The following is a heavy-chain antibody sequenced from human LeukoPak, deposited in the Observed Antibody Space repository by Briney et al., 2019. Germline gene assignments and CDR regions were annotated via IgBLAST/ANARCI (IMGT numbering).Heavy chain of an antibody. CDR1: GYSFTSYW. V-gene: IGHV5-51*01. Sequence: GESLKISCKGSGYSFTSYWIGWVRQMPGKGLEWMGIIYPGDSDTRYSPSFQGQVTISADKSISTAYLRWSSLKASDTAMYYCARPSYDILTGYYHFDYWGQGTLVTVSS. J-gene: IGHJ4*02. CDR2: IYPGDSDT. D-gene: IGHD3-9*01. CDR3: ARPSYDILTGYYHFDY.